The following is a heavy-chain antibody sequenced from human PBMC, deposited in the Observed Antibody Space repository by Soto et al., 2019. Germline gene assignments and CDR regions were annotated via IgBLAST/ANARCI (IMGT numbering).Heavy chain of an antibody. V-gene: IGHV3-23*01. CDR3: AKGGAAAGMGYFDL. Sequence: EVQVLESGGGLVQPGGSLRLSCAASGFTFSTYAMSWVRQAPGKGLEWVSGISGSGGSTYYADSVKGRFTISRDNSKKTLFLQKSTLRAENTAVYFCAKGGAAAGMGYFDLWGRGTLFTVSS. CDR1: GFTFSTYA. D-gene: IGHD6-13*01. CDR2: ISGSGGST. J-gene: IGHJ2*01.